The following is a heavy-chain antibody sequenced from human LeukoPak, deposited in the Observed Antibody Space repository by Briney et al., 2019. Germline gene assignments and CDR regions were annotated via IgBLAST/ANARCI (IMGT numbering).Heavy chain of an antibody. CDR2: IKSKNDGGTT. V-gene: IGHV3-15*01. D-gene: IGHD2-2*01. J-gene: IGHJ4*02. CDR1: GFTFSDYS. CDR3: TTDLPIYMPQVDY. Sequence: GGSPRLSCVASGFTFSDYSMNWVRQAPGKGLEWVGRIKSKNDGGTTDYAAPVKGRFTISRDDSKNTLYLQMDSLKTEDTAVYYCTTDLPIYMPQVDYWGQGTLVTVSS.